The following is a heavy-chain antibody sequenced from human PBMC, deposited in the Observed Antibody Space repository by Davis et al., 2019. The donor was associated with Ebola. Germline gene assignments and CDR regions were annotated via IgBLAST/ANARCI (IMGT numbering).Heavy chain of an antibody. CDR1: GGSVSSGSYY. Sequence: SETLSRTCTVSGGSVSSGSYYWSWIRQPPGKGLEWIGYIYYSGSTNYNPSLKSRVTISVDTSKNQFSLKLSSVTAADTAVYYCARGGGYYYDSSGYYTRYGMDVWGQGTTVTVSS. CDR3: ARGGGYYYDSSGYYTRYGMDV. J-gene: IGHJ6*02. D-gene: IGHD3-22*01. CDR2: IYYSGST. V-gene: IGHV4-61*01.